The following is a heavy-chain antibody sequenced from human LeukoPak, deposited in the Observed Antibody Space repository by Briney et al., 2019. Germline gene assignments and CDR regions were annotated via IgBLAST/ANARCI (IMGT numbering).Heavy chain of an antibody. CDR1: GGSISSGDYY. CDR3: ARGEGYRSGGSCYGWFDP. D-gene: IGHD2-15*01. Sequence: SQTLSLTCTVSGGSISSGDYYWSWIRQPPGKGLEWIGYIYYSGSTYYNPSLKSRVTISVDTSKNQFSLKLSSVTAADTAVYYCARGEGYRSGGSCYGWFDPWGQGTLVTVSS. J-gene: IGHJ5*02. CDR2: IYYSGST. V-gene: IGHV4-30-4*01.